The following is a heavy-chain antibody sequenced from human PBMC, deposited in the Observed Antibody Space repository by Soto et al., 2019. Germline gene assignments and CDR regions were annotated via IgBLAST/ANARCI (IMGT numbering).Heavy chain of an antibody. CDR3: ARGLDYYDSNGYVFDI. CDR2: IYYSGST. V-gene: IGHV4-59*08. CDR1: GGSISSYY. J-gene: IGHJ3*02. Sequence: QVQLQESGPGLVKPSETLSLTCTVSGGSISSYYWSWIRQPPGKGLEWIGYIYYSGSTNYNPSLKSRVTISVDTSKNQFSLKLSSVTAADTAVYYCARGLDYYDSNGYVFDIWGQGAMVTVSS. D-gene: IGHD3-22*01.